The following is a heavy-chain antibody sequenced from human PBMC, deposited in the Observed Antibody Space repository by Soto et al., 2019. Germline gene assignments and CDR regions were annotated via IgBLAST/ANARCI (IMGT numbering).Heavy chain of an antibody. Sequence: QVQLVQSGAELKKPGASVKISCQASGYTFTRYYIHWVRQAPGQGLEWMGVINPNEGTTTYAPKFQGRLAMTSDTSTSTVYMEMSSLRSDDTAVYYCARGYGGVVVYFDHWCQGSLVTVSS. J-gene: IGHJ4*02. CDR1: GYTFTRYY. V-gene: IGHV1-46*01. D-gene: IGHD3-16*02. CDR3: ARGYGGVVVYFDH. CDR2: INPNEGTT.